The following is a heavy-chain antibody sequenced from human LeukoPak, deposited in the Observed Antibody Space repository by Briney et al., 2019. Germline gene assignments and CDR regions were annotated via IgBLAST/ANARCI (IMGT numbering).Heavy chain of an antibody. J-gene: IGHJ6*03. CDR2: ISAYNGNT. D-gene: IGHD6-13*01. CDR1: GYTFTSYG. V-gene: IGHV1-18*01. CDR3: ARVETRNSSSWSQWLVQNCYYYYMDV. Sequence: ASVKVSCKASGYTFTSYGISWVRQAPGQGLEWMGWISAYNGNTNYAQKLQGRVTMTTDTSTSTAYMELRSLRSDDTAVYYCARVETRNSSSWSQWLVQNCYYYYMDVWGKGTTVTVSS.